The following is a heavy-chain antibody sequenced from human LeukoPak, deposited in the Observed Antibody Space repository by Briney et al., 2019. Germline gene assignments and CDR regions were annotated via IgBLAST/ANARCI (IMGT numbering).Heavy chain of an antibody. V-gene: IGHV4-34*01. Sequence: SETLSLTCAVYGGSFSGYYWSWIRQPPGKGLEWIGEINHSGSTNYKPSLKSRDTISVDTSKDQFSLQLSSVTAADTAVYYCARAVQPSRTPASIFDYWGQGTLVTVSS. CDR2: INHSGST. J-gene: IGHJ4*02. CDR3: ARAVQPSRTPASIFDY. CDR1: GGSFSGYY. D-gene: IGHD4-23*01.